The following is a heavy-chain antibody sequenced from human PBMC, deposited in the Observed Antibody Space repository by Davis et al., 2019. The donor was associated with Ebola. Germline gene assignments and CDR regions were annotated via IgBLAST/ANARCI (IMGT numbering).Heavy chain of an antibody. Sequence: SGPTLVKPPETLTLTCTVSGFSLSNARMGVSWIRQPPGKALEWLAHIFSNDEKSYSTSLKSRLTISKDTSKSQVVLTMTNMDPVDTATYYCARNRPSGWFYYFDYWGQGTLVTVSS. J-gene: IGHJ4*02. CDR3: ARNRPSGWFYYFDY. D-gene: IGHD6-19*01. CDR1: GFSLSNARMG. CDR2: IFSNDEK. V-gene: IGHV2-26*01.